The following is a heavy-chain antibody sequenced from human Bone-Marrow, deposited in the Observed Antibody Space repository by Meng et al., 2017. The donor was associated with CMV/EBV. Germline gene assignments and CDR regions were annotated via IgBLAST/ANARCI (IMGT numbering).Heavy chain of an antibody. Sequence: SETLSLTCAVYGGSFSGYYWNWIRQPPGKGLEWIGEINHSGSTNYNPSLKSRVTISVDTSKNQFSLKLSSVTAADTAVYYCARCIGAVRSGMDVWGQGTTVTVSS. CDR1: GGSFSGYY. CDR3: ARCIGAVRSGMDV. CDR2: INHSGST. V-gene: IGHV4-34*01. J-gene: IGHJ6*02. D-gene: IGHD5-12*01.